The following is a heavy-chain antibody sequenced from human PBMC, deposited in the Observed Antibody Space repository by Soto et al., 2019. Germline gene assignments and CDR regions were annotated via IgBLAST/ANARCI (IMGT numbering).Heavy chain of an antibody. J-gene: IGHJ3*02. CDR1: GGTFSSYT. V-gene: IGHV1-69*02. Sequence: QVQLVQSGAEVKKPGSSVKVSCKASGGTFSSYTISWVRQAPGQGLEWMGRIIPILGIANYAQKFQGRVTITADKSTSTAYMELSSLRSEDTAVYYCARAGLYGFRNDACDIWGQGTMVTVSS. D-gene: IGHD2-8*01. CDR2: IIPILGIA. CDR3: ARAGLYGFRNDACDI.